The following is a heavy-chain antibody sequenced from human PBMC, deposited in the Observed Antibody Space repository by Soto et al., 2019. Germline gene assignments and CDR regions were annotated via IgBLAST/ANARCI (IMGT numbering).Heavy chain of an antibody. D-gene: IGHD5-18*01. CDR3: ARHPTLFTAMVISYFDY. CDR1: GGSISSSSYY. J-gene: IGHJ4*02. CDR2: IYYSGST. V-gene: IGHV4-39*01. Sequence: QLQLQESGPGLVKPSETLSLTCTVSGGSISSSSYYWGWIRQPPGKGLEWIGSIYYSGSTYYNPSLKSRVTISVDTSKNQFSLKLSSVTAADTAVYYCARHPTLFTAMVISYFDYWGQGTLVTVSS.